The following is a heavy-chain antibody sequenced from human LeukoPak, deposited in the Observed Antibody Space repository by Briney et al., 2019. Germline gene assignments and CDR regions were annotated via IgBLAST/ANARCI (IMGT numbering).Heavy chain of an antibody. J-gene: IGHJ4*02. CDR3: ARGDPYSSGWQTILDF. Sequence: KPSETLSLTCTVSGVTISSNYWSWIRQAPGKGLEWVGFIYYSGSTNYHPSLKSRVTISVDTSKNQFSLKLSSVTAADTAVYYCARGDPYSSGWQTILDFWGQGTLVTVSS. D-gene: IGHD6-19*01. CDR1: GVTISSNY. V-gene: IGHV4-59*01. CDR2: IYYSGST.